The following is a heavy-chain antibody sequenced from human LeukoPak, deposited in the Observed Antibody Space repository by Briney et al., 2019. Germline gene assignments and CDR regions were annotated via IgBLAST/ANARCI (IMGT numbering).Heavy chain of an antibody. CDR2: ISGSGGST. D-gene: IGHD3-22*01. CDR3: AKDLLYYYDSSASRNQAYYFDD. V-gene: IGHV3-23*01. J-gene: IGHJ4*02. Sequence: PGGSLRLSCAASGFTFSSYGMSWVRQAPGKGLDRVSAISGSGGSTYYADSVKGRFTISRDNSKNTLYLQMNSLRAEDTAVYYCAKDLLYYYDSSASRNQAYYFDDWGQGTLVTVSS. CDR1: GFTFSSYG.